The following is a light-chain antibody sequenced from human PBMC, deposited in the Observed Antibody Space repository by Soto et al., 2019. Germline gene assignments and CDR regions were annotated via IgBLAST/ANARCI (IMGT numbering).Light chain of an antibody. CDR2: DVS. CDR3: SSYTSLSTLV. J-gene: IGLJ1*01. CDR1: SSDVGGYNY. Sequence: QSVLTQPASVSGSPGQSITISCTGTSSDVGGYNYVSWYQQHPGKAPKLMIYDVSNRPSGVSNRFSGSKSGRTASLTISGLQDEDEADYYCSSYTSLSTLVFGTGTKVTVL. V-gene: IGLV2-14*01.